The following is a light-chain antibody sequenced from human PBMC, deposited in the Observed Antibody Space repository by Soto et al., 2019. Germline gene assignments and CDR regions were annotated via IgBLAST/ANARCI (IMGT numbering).Light chain of an antibody. CDR3: CSYAGSFYV. CDR1: SSDVGGYNY. J-gene: IGLJ1*01. V-gene: IGLV2-11*01. Sequence: QSALTQPRSVSGSHGQSVTIPCTGTSSDVGGYNYVSWYQQHPGKAPKLMIYDVSERPSGVPDRFSGSKSGNTASLTISGLQAEDEADYYCCSYAGSFYVFGTGTKVTVL. CDR2: DVS.